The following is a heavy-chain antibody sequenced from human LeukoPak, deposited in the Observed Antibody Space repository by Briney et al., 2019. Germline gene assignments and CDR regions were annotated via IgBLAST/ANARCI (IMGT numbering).Heavy chain of an antibody. D-gene: IGHD1-1*01. Sequence: SETLSLTCTVSGGSISSYYWSWIRQPAGKGLEWIGRISTSGSTKYNPSLKSRVTISVDTSKNQFSLKLTSVTAADTAVYYCARDRDNWNGNAFDIWGQGTMVTVSS. CDR1: GGSISSYY. V-gene: IGHV4-4*07. J-gene: IGHJ3*02. CDR3: ARDRDNWNGNAFDI. CDR2: ISTSGST.